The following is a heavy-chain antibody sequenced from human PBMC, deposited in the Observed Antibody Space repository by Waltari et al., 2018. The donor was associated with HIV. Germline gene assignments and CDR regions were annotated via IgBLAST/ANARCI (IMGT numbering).Heavy chain of an antibody. Sequence: EVRLVESGGGLVQPGGSLRLCCVVPGSRCRRYSMTCVRQAPGKGLEWVSSISGPSDYIYYVDSVKGRFTVSRDNAKNSLYLQMNSLRAEDSAIYYCARDLSYYYGMDVWGPGTTVIVSS. V-gene: IGHV3-21*01. CDR3: ARDLSYYYGMDV. CDR1: GSRCRRYS. CDR2: ISGPSDYI. J-gene: IGHJ6*02.